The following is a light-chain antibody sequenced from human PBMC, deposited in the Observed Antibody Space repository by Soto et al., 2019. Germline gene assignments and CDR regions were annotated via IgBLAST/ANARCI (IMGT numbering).Light chain of an antibody. CDR1: QSVLYSSNNKNY. V-gene: IGKV4-1*01. CDR3: QQYYSTPLT. J-gene: IGKJ1*01. Sequence: DIVMTQSPDSLAVSLGERATINCKSSQSVLYSSNNKNYLAWYQQKPGQPPKLLIYWASTRESGFPDRFSGSVSGTDFTLTISSLQAEDVAVYYCQQYYSTPLTFGQGTKVEIK. CDR2: WAS.